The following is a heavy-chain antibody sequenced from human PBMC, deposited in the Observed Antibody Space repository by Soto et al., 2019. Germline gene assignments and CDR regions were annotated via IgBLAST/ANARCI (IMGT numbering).Heavy chain of an antibody. D-gene: IGHD2-15*01. CDR2: IKDDGGEK. CDR1: GFTFSGYW. V-gene: IGHV3-7*01. Sequence: EVQLVESGGGLVQPGGSLRLSCAASGFTFSGYWMTWARQAPGKGLEWVAQIKDDGGEKFYVDSVKGRFTISRDNADNLLYLQMNSLRAEDTAVYFCARDGYCSGGRCYRRNDYWGQGTLVIVSS. J-gene: IGHJ4*02. CDR3: ARDGYCSGGRCYRRNDY.